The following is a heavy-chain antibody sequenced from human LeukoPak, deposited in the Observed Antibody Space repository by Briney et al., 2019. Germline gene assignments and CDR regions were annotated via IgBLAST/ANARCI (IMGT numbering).Heavy chain of an antibody. CDR3: AKDVGKWESLHFFDY. Sequence: GSLRLSCLTSGFTLSTNAMSWVRQAPGKGLEWISGISGSGASTYYADSVKGRFTISRDDSRNTLYLQMNSLRGDDTAVYYCAKDVGKWESLHFFDYWGQGTPVTVSS. CDR2: ISGSGAST. J-gene: IGHJ4*02. D-gene: IGHD1-26*01. CDR1: GFTLSTNA. V-gene: IGHV3-23*01.